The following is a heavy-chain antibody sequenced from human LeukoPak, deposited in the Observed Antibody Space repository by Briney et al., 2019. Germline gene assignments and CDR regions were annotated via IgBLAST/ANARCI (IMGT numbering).Heavy chain of an antibody. D-gene: IGHD3-10*01. V-gene: IGHV3-64*01. CDR3: ARLSGPYDY. Sequence: SGGSLRPSCAASGFTFSSYAMHWVRQAPGKGLEYVSAISSNGGSTYYANSVKGRFTISRDNSKNTLYLQMGSLRAEDMAVYYCARLSGPYDYWGQGALVTVSS. CDR2: ISSNGGST. J-gene: IGHJ4*02. CDR1: GFTFSSYA.